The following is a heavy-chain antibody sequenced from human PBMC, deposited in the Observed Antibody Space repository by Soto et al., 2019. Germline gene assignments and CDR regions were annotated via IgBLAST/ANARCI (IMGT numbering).Heavy chain of an antibody. CDR2: IYYSGST. Sequence: QLQLQESGPGLVKPSETLSLTCTVSGGSISSSSYYWGWIRQPPGKGLEWIGSIYYSGSTYYNPSLKSRVTISVDTSKNQFSLKLSSVTAADTAVYYCATHCSDGSCYPKYYFDYWGQGTLVTVSS. V-gene: IGHV4-39*01. CDR1: GGSISSSSYY. CDR3: ATHCSDGSCYPKYYFDY. D-gene: IGHD2-15*01. J-gene: IGHJ4*02.